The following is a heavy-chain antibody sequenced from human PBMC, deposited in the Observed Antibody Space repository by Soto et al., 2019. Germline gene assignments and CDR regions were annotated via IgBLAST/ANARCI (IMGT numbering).Heavy chain of an antibody. D-gene: IGHD4-17*01. CDR1: GGSISRSGYH. Sequence: SETLSLTCAVSGGSISRSGYHWSWLRQHPGKGLEFIGYIFYTGSKYPNPSLETRVTMSADTSNNEVSLRLHSRTAADTAVYYCARLDYGVSAFDLWGRGTLVTVSS. J-gene: IGHJ4*02. CDR2: IFYTGSK. V-gene: IGHV4-31*11. CDR3: ARLDYGVSAFDL.